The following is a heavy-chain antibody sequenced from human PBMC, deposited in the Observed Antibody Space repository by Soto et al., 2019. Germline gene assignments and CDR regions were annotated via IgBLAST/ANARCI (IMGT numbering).Heavy chain of an antibody. J-gene: IGHJ4*02. D-gene: IGHD3-9*01. Sequence: SETLSLTCTVSGGSISSSSYYWGWIRQPPGKGLEWIGSIYYSGSTYYNPSLKIRVTISVDTSKNQFSLKLSSVTAADTAVYYCARQNYDILTGYDAIFRPSAPSYYFDYWGQGTLVTVSS. CDR3: ARQNYDILTGYDAIFRPSAPSYYFDY. CDR2: IYYSGST. CDR1: GGSISSSSYY. V-gene: IGHV4-39*01.